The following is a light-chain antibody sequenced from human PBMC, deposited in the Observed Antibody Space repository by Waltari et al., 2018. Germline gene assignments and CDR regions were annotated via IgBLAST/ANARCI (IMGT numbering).Light chain of an antibody. CDR1: RSDIGRYNY. V-gene: IGLV2-14*03. CDR2: DVN. J-gene: IGLJ1*01. Sequence: QSALTQPASVSGSPGQSIPISCTGTRSDIGRYNYVSWYQEHPAKALKPLIYDVNNRPSVISARCSGSKSANTASLTSSGLQVEDEAYYFCSSYTSTTTPFVFGSGTKVTVL. CDR3: SSYTSTTTPFV.